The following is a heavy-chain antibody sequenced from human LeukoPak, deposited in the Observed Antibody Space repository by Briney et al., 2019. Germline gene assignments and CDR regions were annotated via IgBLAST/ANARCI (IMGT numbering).Heavy chain of an antibody. CDR1: GGSFSGYY. J-gene: IGHJ4*02. V-gene: IGHV4-34*01. D-gene: IGHD3-10*01. Sequence: SETLSLTCAVYGGSFSGYYWSWIRQPPGKGLEWIGEINHSGSTNYNPSLKSRVTISVDTSKNQFSLKLSSVIAADTAVYYCARNTMVRGVTFWGQGTLVTVSS. CDR2: INHSGST. CDR3: ARNTMVRGVTF.